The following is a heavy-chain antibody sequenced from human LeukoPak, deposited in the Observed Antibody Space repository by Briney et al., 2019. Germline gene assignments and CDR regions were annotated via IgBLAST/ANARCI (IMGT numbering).Heavy chain of an antibody. CDR3: AREGASAVGAFDI. Sequence: PSETLSLTCTVSGGSISSGGYYWSWIRQHPGKGLEWIGYIYYSGSTYYNPSLESRVTISVDTSKNQFSLKLSSVTAADTAVYYCAREGASAVGAFDIWGQGTMVTVSS. CDR2: IYYSGST. D-gene: IGHD4-23*01. V-gene: IGHV4-31*03. CDR1: GGSISSGGYY. J-gene: IGHJ3*02.